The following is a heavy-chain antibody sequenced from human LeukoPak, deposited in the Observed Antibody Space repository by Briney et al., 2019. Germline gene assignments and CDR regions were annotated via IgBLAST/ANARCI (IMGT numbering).Heavy chain of an antibody. J-gene: IGHJ4*02. D-gene: IGHD6-19*01. CDR1: GGSFSSYY. Sequence: SETLSLTCAVYGGSFSSYYWGWLRQPPGKGLEWIGEINHSGGINYNPSLKSRVTISVDTPKNQFSLKLSSVTAADTAVYYCASERRYSSGRWDYYFDYWGQGTLVTVSS. CDR2: INHSGGI. CDR3: ASERRYSSGRWDYYFDY. V-gene: IGHV4-34*01.